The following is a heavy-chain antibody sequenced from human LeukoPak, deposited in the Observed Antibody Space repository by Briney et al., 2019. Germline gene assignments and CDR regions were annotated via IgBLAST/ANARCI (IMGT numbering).Heavy chain of an antibody. J-gene: IGHJ4*02. CDR3: ARSGQLVFDY. CDR2: ISYDGSNK. Sequence: PGRSLRLSCAASGFTFSSYAMHWVRQAPGKGLEWVAVISYDGSNKYYADSVKGRFTISRDNSKNTLYLQMNSLRAEDTAVYYCARSGQLVFDYWGQGTLVNVSS. V-gene: IGHV3-30*01. CDR1: GFTFSSYA. D-gene: IGHD6-6*01.